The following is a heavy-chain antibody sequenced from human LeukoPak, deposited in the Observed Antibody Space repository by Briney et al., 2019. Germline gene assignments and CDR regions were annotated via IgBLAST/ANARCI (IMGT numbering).Heavy chain of an antibody. CDR1: GGTFSSYA. Sequence: SVKVSCKASGGTFSSYAISWVRQAPGQGLEWMGGIIPIFGTANYAQKFQGRVTITADKSTSTAYMELSSLRSEDTAVYYCASERGGVTHFGYWGQGTLVTVSS. V-gene: IGHV1-69*06. CDR3: ASERGGVTHFGY. CDR2: IIPIFGTA. D-gene: IGHD3-10*01. J-gene: IGHJ4*02.